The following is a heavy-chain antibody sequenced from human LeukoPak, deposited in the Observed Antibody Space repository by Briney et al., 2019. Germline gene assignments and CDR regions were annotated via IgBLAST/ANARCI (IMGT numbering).Heavy chain of an antibody. Sequence: SLSLSCAVSGLTFDEYCMEWVRHAAGKCLEWDAGISWNGGCLDYVGSVKGLFTISRDNAKNSLYLQMNSMRPEDTALYCCAKGTGRYWTFFDSWGQGSHVIVSS. J-gene: IGHJ4*02. CDR2: ISWNGGCL. CDR1: GLTFDEYC. CDR3: AKGTGRYWTFFDS. V-gene: IGHV3-9*01. D-gene: IGHD1-26*01.